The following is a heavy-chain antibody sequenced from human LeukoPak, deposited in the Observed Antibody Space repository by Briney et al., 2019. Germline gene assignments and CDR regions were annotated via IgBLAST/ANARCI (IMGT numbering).Heavy chain of an antibody. CDR2: ISWNSGSI. CDR1: GFTFDDYA. Sequence: GRSLRLSCAASGFTFDDYAMHWVRQAPGKGLKWVSRISWNSGSIGYADSVKGRFTISRDNAKNSLYLQMNSLSAEDTALYYCAKSPKPRWFGESFDYWGQGTLVTVSS. V-gene: IGHV3-9*01. D-gene: IGHD3-10*01. J-gene: IGHJ4*02. CDR3: AKSPKPRWFGESFDY.